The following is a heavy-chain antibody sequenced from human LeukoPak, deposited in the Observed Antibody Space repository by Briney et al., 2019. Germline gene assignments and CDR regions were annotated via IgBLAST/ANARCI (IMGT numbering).Heavy chain of an antibody. D-gene: IGHD6-13*01. CDR1: GYTSTGYY. CDR2: INPKSGGT. J-gene: IGHJ1*01. V-gene: IGHV1-2*02. Sequence: ASVKVSCKASGYTSTGYYMHWVRQAPGQGLEWMGWINPKSGGTNYAQQFQGRVTMTRDTSISTAYMEVNRLRSDDTAVYYCASHGSEYSSSWYYFQHWGQGTLVTVSS. CDR3: ASHGSEYSSSWYYFQH.